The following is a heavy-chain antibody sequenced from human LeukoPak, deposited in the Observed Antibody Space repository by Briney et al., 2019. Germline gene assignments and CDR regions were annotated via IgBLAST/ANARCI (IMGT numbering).Heavy chain of an antibody. Sequence: GGSLRLSCAASGFTFSSYWMSWVRQAPGKGLEWVANIKQDGSEKYYVDSVKGRFTISRDNAKNSLYLQMNSLRDEDTAVYYCARGTIAAAGYYYFDYWGQGTQVTVSS. V-gene: IGHV3-7*04. J-gene: IGHJ4*02. CDR3: ARGTIAAAGYYYFDY. D-gene: IGHD6-13*01. CDR1: GFTFSSYW. CDR2: IKQDGSEK.